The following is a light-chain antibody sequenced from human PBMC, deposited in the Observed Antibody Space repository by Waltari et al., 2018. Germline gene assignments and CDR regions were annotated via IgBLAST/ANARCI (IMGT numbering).Light chain of an antibody. J-gene: IGLJ3*02. Sequence: QLVLTQSPSASASLGASIKLTCTLSSGHSSNIIAWLQQQPERGPRYLMKVNSDGTPSKGADIPGRFSGSSSGAGRYLTISSLQSEDEADYYCQTGGHGTWVFGGGTKVTVL. CDR1: SGHSSNI. CDR2: VNSDGTP. CDR3: QTGGHGTWV. V-gene: IGLV4-69*01.